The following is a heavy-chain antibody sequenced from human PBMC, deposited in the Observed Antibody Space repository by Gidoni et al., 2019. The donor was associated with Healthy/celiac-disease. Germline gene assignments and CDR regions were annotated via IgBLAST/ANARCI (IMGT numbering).Heavy chain of an antibody. Sequence: EVQLVESGGGLVQPGGSLRLPCSASGFPFRSYAMHCVRQAPGKGLEYVSAISSNGGSTYYADSVKGRFTISRDNSKNTLYLQMSSLRAEDTAVYYCVKAVRQLVINWFDPWGQGTLVTVSS. V-gene: IGHV3-64D*08. CDR3: VKAVRQLVINWFDP. CDR1: GFPFRSYA. CDR2: ISSNGGST. J-gene: IGHJ5*02. D-gene: IGHD6-13*01.